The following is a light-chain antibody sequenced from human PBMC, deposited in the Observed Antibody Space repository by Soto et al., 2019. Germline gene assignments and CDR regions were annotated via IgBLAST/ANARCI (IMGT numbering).Light chain of an antibody. V-gene: IGKV1-5*01. CDR1: QSISTR. CDR3: QQYNSYST. Sequence: DIQMTPSPSTLSASFGDRVTITCRASQSISTRLAWYQQKPGKAPKLLIYDASSLESGVPSRFSGSASGTEFTLTISSLQPDDFATYYCQQYNSYSTFGQGTKVDIK. J-gene: IGKJ1*01. CDR2: DAS.